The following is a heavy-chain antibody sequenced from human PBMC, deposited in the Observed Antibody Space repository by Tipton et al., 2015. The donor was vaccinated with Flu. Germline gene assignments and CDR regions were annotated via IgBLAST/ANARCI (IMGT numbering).Heavy chain of an antibody. D-gene: IGHD4-11*01. CDR1: GDSMRSDYF. J-gene: IGHJ5*02. V-gene: IGHV4-38-2*02. CDR3: ARRDYSTYVSDPKNRFDP. CDR2: IHYSGSP. Sequence: LSCTVSGDSMRSDYFWAWIRQAPGKGLEWIGNIHYSGSPHYNPSLKSRVTITVDTSKNQFSLRLTSMTAADTALYYCARRDYSTYVSDPKNRFDPWGQGTLVTVSS.